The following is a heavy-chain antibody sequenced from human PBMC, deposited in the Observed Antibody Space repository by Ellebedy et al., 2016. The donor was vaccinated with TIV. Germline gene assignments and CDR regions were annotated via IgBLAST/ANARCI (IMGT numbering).Heavy chain of an antibody. CDR1: GFTFSSYD. D-gene: IGHD5-12*01. V-gene: IGHV3-13*04. J-gene: IGHJ6*02. CDR3: ARGGRRDIVATMALSYYYYGMDV. CDR2: IGTAGDT. Sequence: GESLKISCAASGFTFSSYDMHWVRQATGKGLVWVSAIGTAGDTYYPGSVKGRFTISRENAKNSLYLQMNSLRAGDTAVYYCARGGRRDIVATMALSYYYYGMDVWGQGTTVTVSS.